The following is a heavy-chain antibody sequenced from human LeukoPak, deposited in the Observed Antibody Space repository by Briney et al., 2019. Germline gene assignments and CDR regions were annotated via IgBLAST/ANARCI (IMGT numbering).Heavy chain of an antibody. Sequence: GGSLRLSCAASGFTVSSNYMRWVRQAPRKGVEWVSVIYSGGSTYYADSVKGRFTISRDNSKNTLYLQMNSLRAEDTAVYYCARGTCSGGSCYYYYYMDVWGKGTMVTVSS. CDR1: GFTVSSNY. D-gene: IGHD2-15*01. J-gene: IGHJ6*03. CDR2: IYSGGST. V-gene: IGHV3-53*01. CDR3: ARGTCSGGSCYYYYYMDV.